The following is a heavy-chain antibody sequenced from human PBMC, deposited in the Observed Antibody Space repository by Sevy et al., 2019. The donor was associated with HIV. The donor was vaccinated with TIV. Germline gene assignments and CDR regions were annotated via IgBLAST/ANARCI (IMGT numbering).Heavy chain of an antibody. CDR3: ASGDYYDSSGYPGYFQH. CDR2: IYYSGST. J-gene: IGHJ1*01. Sequence: SETLSLTRTVSGGSISSYYWSWIRQPPGKELEWIGYIYYSGSTNYNPSLKSRVTISVDTSKNQFSLKLSSVTAADTAVYYCASGDYYDSSGYPGYFQHWGQGTLVTVSS. V-gene: IGHV4-59*01. CDR1: GGSISSYY. D-gene: IGHD3-22*01.